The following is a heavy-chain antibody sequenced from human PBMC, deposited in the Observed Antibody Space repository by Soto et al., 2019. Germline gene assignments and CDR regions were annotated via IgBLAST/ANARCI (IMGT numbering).Heavy chain of an antibody. CDR1: GGSISSYY. V-gene: IGHV4-59*01. D-gene: IGHD3-3*01. J-gene: IGHJ4*02. Sequence: SETLSLTCTVSGGSISSYYWSWIRQPPGKGLEWIGYIYYSGSTNYNPSLKSRVTISVDTSKNQFSLKLSSVTAADTAVYYCAGRSTKLEWFPTLYFDYWGQGTLVTVAS. CDR3: AGRSTKLEWFPTLYFDY. CDR2: IYYSGST.